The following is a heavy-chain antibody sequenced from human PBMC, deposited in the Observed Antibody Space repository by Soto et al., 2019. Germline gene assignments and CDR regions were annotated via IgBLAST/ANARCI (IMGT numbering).Heavy chain of an antibody. J-gene: IGHJ4*02. V-gene: IGHV4-31*03. CDR1: GGSISSSDYY. CDR2: IYDSGST. CDR3: ARDQRQYDMLTRYSGYFAY. D-gene: IGHD3-9*01. Sequence: SETLSPTCTVSGGSISSSDYYWGWIRQHPGKGLEWIGYIYDSGSTYYNPSLKSRVTISGDTSKNQFSLILSSVTAADTAVYYCARDQRQYDMLTRYSGYFAYWGQGTLVPVS.